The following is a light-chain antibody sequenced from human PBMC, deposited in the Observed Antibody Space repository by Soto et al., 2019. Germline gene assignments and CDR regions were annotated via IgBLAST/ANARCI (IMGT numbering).Light chain of an antibody. J-gene: IGKJ5*01. CDR1: QGISSY. V-gene: IGKV1-9*01. Sequence: DIPLTQSPSFLSASVGDRVTITCRASQGISSYLAWYQQKPGEAPKLVIYAASTLQSGVPSRFSGSGSGTEFTLTISSLQPEDSATYYCQQLDSYPITFGQGTRLDIK. CDR3: QQLDSYPIT. CDR2: AAS.